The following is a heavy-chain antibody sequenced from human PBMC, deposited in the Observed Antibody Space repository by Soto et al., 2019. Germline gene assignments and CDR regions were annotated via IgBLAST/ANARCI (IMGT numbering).Heavy chain of an antibody. J-gene: IGHJ6*02. Sequence: GGSLRLSCAASGVTFSNAWMTWVRQAPGKGLEWVGRIKSITDGGTTDYAAPVKGRFTISRDDSKDTLYLQMNNLRTEDTAVYHCTTDSADIVVVPATFGMDVWGQGTTVTVSS. CDR3: TTDSADIVVVPATFGMDV. CDR2: IKSITDGGTT. V-gene: IGHV3-15*01. CDR1: GVTFSNAW. D-gene: IGHD2-2*01.